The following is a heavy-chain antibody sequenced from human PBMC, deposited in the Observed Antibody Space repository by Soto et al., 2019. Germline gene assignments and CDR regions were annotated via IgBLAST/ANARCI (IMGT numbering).Heavy chain of an antibody. CDR2: ISSSSYT. V-gene: IGHV3-11*06. CDR3: ARRRITMVRGVNYGMHV. Sequence: KAGGSLRLSCAASGFTFSDYYMSWIRQAPGKGLEWVSYISSSSYTNYADSVKGRFTISRDNAKNSLYLQMKSLRAEDTAVYYCARRRITMVRGVNYGMHVWGQGTTVPVYS. D-gene: IGHD3-10*01. CDR1: GFTFSDYY. J-gene: IGHJ6*02.